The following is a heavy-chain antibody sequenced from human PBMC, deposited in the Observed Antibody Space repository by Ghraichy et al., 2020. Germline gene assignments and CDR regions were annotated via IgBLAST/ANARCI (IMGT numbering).Heavy chain of an antibody. CDR3: ARSWGGYDWYFDL. D-gene: IGHD5-12*01. CDR1: QFTLSNYE. V-gene: IGHV3-48*03. CDR2: IGNTGTTI. Sequence: LTCEASQFTLSNYEMNWVRQAPGKGLEWVAHIGNTGTTIYYADSVKGRFTISRDNAKNSLFLQMNSLRAEDTALYYCARSWGGYDWYFDLWGRGTQVTVSS. J-gene: IGHJ2*01.